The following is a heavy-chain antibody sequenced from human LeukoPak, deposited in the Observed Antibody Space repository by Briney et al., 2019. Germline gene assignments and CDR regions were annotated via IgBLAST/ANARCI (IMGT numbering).Heavy chain of an antibody. V-gene: IGHV3-30*02. J-gene: IGHJ4*02. Sequence: GGSLRLSCAASGFTFSSFGMHWVRQAPGKGLGWVAFLRYDGTDKYYADSVKGRFTISRDNSKNTLYLQMNSLRPEDTAVYYCAPRVVVITAPFDYWGQGTLVTVSS. CDR3: APRVVVITAPFDY. CDR2: LRYDGTDK. CDR1: GFTFSSFG. D-gene: IGHD2-21*01.